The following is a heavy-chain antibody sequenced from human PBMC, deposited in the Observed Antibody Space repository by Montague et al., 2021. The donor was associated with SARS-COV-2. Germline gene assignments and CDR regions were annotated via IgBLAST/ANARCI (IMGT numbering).Heavy chain of an antibody. Sequence: SETLSLTCTVSGGSISSSSYWGWIRQPPGEGLEWIGGINNSSGTXXNQSLKSRGTISADTSKNQSSLKLSSVTAAATDVYYCARVGRQQLVRLSGMDVWGQGTTVTVSS. CDR2: INNSSGT. CDR1: GGSISSSSY. D-gene: IGHD6-13*01. CDR3: ARVGRQQLVRLSGMDV. J-gene: IGHJ6*02. V-gene: IGHV4-39*07.